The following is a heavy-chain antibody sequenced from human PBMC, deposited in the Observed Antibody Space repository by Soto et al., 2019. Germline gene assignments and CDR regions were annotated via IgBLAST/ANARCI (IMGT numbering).Heavy chain of an antibody. Sequence: TSETLSLTCAVSGYSISSSNWWGWIRQPPGKGLEWIGYIYYSGSTYYSPSLKSRVTMSVDTSKNQFSLKLSSVTAVDTAVYYCARTSGADAFDIWGQGTMVTVS. CDR1: GYSISSSNW. D-gene: IGHD2-15*01. J-gene: IGHJ3*02. CDR3: ARTSGADAFDI. CDR2: IYYSGST. V-gene: IGHV4-28*01.